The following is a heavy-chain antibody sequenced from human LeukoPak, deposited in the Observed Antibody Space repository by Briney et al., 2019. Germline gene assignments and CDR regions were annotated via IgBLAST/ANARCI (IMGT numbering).Heavy chain of an antibody. V-gene: IGHV1-69*04. CDR2: IIPILGIA. J-gene: IGHJ6*02. CDR1: GGTFSSYA. Sequence: GASVKVSCKASGGTFSSYAISWVRQAPGQGLEWMGRIIPILGIANYAQKFQGRVTITADKSTSTAYMELSSLRSEDTAVYYRARELGGGTAMVTGYYYYGMDVWGQGTTVTVSS. CDR3: ARELGGGTAMVTGYYYYGMDV. D-gene: IGHD5-18*01.